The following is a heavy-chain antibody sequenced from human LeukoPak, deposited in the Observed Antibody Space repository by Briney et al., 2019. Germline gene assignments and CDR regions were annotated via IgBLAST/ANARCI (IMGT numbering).Heavy chain of an antibody. J-gene: IGHJ4*02. CDR2: TNPNNSKT. Sequence: ASEKVSCKASVYTFINCVINWVRQAPRQGRAGMGWTNPNNSKTGYARKFQGRITMTRETSISTAYMEMSSPASEDTAVYYCVRVSSGWLDFDYWGQGTLVTVSS. CDR3: VRVSSGWLDFDY. D-gene: IGHD6-19*01. V-gene: IGHV1-8*02. CDR1: VYTFINCV.